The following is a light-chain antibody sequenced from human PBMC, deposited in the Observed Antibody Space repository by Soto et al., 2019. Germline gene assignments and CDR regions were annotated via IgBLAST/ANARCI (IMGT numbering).Light chain of an antibody. CDR1: QSINNW. Sequence: DIPMTQSPSTLSASVGDRVTITCRASQSINNWLAWYQQKPGKAPKLLIYEASSLLSGVPSRFSGSGSGTESPLPICRLQTDDFADYDCQQYDSHSCTLGRGTKL. CDR3: QQYDSHSCT. V-gene: IGKV1-5*03. CDR2: EAS. J-gene: IGKJ2*01.